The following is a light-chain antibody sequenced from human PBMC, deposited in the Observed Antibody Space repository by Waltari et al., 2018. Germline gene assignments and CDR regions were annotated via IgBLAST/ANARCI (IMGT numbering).Light chain of an antibody. CDR1: SSDVGDS. J-gene: IGLJ2*01. CDR2: EVT. CDR3: SSYAGSNNLV. Sequence: QSALTQPPSASGSPGQSVTISCTGTSSDVGDSDPWYQQHPGKAPKLMISEVTKRPSGVPDRFSGSKSGNTVSLTVSGLQAEDEADYYCSSYAGSNNLVFGGGTKLTVL. V-gene: IGLV2-8*01.